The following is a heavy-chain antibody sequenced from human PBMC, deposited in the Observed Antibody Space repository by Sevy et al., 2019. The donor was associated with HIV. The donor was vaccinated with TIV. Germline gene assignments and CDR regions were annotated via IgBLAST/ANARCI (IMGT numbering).Heavy chain of an antibody. CDR1: AGSFSSYS. D-gene: IGHD2-21*01. J-gene: IGHJ2*01. CDR2: IIPISGRT. Sequence: ASVKVSCKAYAGSFSSYSINWVRQAPGQGLEWMGGIIPISGRTTYAENFEGRVASTVDGSSRTASLELTNLRSDDTAVYYCAGFFDRGGDFSYWYFDVWGRGTPVTVSS. CDR3: AGFFDRGGDFSYWYFDV. V-gene: IGHV1-69*13.